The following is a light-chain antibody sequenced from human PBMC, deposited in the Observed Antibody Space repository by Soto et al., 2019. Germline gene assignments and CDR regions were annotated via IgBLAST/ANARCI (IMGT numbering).Light chain of an antibody. CDR3: QQYDSSFSVYT. CDR1: QSINNW. J-gene: IGKJ2*01. V-gene: IGKV1-5*03. Sequence: DVQMTQSPSTLSASVGDRVTLTCRASQSINNWLAWYQQKPGKAPKLLIYAASRLESGVPSRFSGSGSGTEFTLTINSLQPDDFATYYCQQYDSSFSVYTFGQGTKLEIK. CDR2: AAS.